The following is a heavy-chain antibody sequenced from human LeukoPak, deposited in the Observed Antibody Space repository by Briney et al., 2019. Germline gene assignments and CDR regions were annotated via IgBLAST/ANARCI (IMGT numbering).Heavy chain of an antibody. J-gene: IGHJ4*02. V-gene: IGHV4-34*01. CDR2: INHSGST. CDR1: GGSFSGYY. D-gene: IGHD3-22*01. Sequence: SETLSLTCAVYGGSFSGYYWNWIRQPPGKGLEWIGEINHSGSTNYNPSLQSRVTISVDTSKSQFSLNLGSVTAADTAVYYCAKSSSYYYENYWGQGTLVTVSS. CDR3: AKSSSYYYENY.